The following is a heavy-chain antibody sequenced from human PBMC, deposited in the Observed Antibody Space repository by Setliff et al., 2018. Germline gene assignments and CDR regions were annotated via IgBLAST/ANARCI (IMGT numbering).Heavy chain of an antibody. CDR2: XSYGXST. J-gene: IGHJ6*03. Sequence: PSETLSLTCAVSGAAISTYHWSWLRQPPGKGLXWIGYXSYGXSTKYNPSXXSRVTISLDAPKSQFSLKLTSVTAADTAVYYCARTGTTYYYSCMDVWGKGTTVTVSS. V-gene: IGHV4-59*08. CDR3: ARTGTTYYYSCMDV. D-gene: IGHD3-22*01. CDR1: GAAISTYH.